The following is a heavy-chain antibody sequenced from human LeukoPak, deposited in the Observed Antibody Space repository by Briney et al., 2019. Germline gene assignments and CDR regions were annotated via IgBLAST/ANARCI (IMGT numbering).Heavy chain of an antibody. V-gene: IGHV1-8*02. CDR1: GYTFTNYD. CDR3: ARGIEAGVDY. Sequence: ASVKVSCKTSGYTFTNYDFNWVRQATGQGLEWLGWMSPGSGYTGYAQKFQGRVTMTRDISTTTAYVELSSLRSEDTAVYYCARGIEAGVDYWGQGTLVTVPS. CDR2: MSPGSGYT. J-gene: IGHJ4*02. D-gene: IGHD6-25*01.